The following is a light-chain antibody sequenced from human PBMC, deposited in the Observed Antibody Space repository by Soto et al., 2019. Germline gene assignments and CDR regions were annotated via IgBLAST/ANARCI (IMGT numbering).Light chain of an antibody. V-gene: IGKV1-9*01. J-gene: IGKJ5*01. CDR3: QQLKFFPIT. Sequence: DIQLTQSPSFLSASAGDRVTITFRSSQAISNFLAWYQQKPGRAPKLLIYAASTLQSGVPSRFSGSGSGTEFTLTISSLQPEDFATYYCQQLKFFPITFGQGTRLEIK. CDR1: QAISNF. CDR2: AAS.